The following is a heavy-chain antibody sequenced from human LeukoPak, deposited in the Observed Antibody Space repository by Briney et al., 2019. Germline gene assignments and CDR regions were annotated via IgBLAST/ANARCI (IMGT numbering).Heavy chain of an antibody. D-gene: IGHD3-3*01. CDR1: GYTFTSYD. J-gene: IGHJ6*03. V-gene: IGHV1-8*01. CDR3: ARGRKGSTIFGVVITELYYYYMDV. CDR2: MNPNSGNT. Sequence: ASVKVSXKASGYTFTSYDINWVRQATGQGLEWMGWMNPNSGNTGYAQKFQGRVTMTRNTSISTAYMELSSLRSEDTAVYYCARGRKGSTIFGVVITELYYYYMDVWGKGITVTVSS.